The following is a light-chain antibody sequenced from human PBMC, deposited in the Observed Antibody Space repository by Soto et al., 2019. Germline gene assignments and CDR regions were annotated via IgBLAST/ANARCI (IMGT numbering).Light chain of an antibody. CDR3: QQYGSSPLT. CDR2: GAS. CDR1: QSVSSSF. J-gene: IGKJ4*01. Sequence: EIVLTQSPGTLSLSPGERATLSCRASQSVSSSFLAWDQQKPGQAPRLLIYGASSRATGIPDRFSGSGSGTDFTLTISRLEPEDVEVYYFQQYGSSPLTFGGGTKVEIK. V-gene: IGKV3-20*01.